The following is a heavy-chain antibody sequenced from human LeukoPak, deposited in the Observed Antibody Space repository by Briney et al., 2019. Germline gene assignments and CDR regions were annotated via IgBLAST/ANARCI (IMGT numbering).Heavy chain of an antibody. Sequence: PGGSLRLSCAASGFTFSSYSMNWVRQAPGKGLEWVSSISSSSSYIYYADSVKGRFTISRDNAKNSLYLQMNSLRAEDTAVYYCASEEMATMGYWGQGTLVTVSS. CDR1: GFTFSSYS. CDR2: ISSSSSYI. J-gene: IGHJ4*02. D-gene: IGHD5-24*01. V-gene: IGHV3-21*01. CDR3: ASEEMATMGY.